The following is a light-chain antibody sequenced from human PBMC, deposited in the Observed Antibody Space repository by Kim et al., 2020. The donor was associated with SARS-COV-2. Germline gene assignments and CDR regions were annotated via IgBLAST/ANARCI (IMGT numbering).Light chain of an antibody. CDR2: QDF. V-gene: IGLV3-1*01. CDR1: KLGEKY. Sequence: SYELTQPPSISVSPGQTVTLTCSGDKLGEKYSCWYQQKSGQSPILIIYQDFKRPSGIPERFSGSNFGNTATLTISGTQTVDEADYYCQAWDSGTVVFGGGTQLTVL. J-gene: IGLJ2*01. CDR3: QAWDSGTVV.